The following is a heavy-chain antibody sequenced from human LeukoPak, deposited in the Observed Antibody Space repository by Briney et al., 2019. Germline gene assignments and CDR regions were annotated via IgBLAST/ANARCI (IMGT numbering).Heavy chain of an antibody. CDR1: GGSISSGGYY. CDR2: IYYSGST. Sequence: SETLSLTCTVSGGSISSGGYYWSWIRQHPGKGLEWIGYIYYSGSTYYNPSLKSRVTISVDTSKNQFSLKLSSVTAADTAVYYCARQGSGGPSEYYYGMDVWGQGTTVTVSS. CDR3: ARQGSGGPSEYYYGMDV. D-gene: IGHD2-15*01. J-gene: IGHJ6*02. V-gene: IGHV4-31*03.